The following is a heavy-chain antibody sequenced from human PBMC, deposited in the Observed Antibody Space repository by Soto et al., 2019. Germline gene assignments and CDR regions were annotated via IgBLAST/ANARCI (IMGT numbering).Heavy chain of an antibody. CDR3: ARDWYIEPDYYYYYMDV. CDR1: GFTFSSYS. D-gene: IGHD1-20*01. Sequence: GGSLRLSCAASGFTFSSYSMNWVRQAPGKGLEWVSSISSSSSYIYYADSVKGRFTISRDNAKNSLYLQMNSLRAEDTAVYYCARDWYIEPDYYYYYMDVWGKGTTVTVSS. CDR2: ISSSSSYI. J-gene: IGHJ6*03. V-gene: IGHV3-21*01.